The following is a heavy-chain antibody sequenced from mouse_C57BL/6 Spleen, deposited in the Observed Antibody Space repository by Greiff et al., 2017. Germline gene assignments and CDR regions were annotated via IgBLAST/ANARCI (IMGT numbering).Heavy chain of an antibody. CDR1: GFTFSSYA. D-gene: IGHD1-3*01. Sequence: DVHLVESGGGLVKPGGSLKLSCAASGFTFSSYAMSWVRQTPEKRLEWVATISDGGSYTYYPDNVKGRFTISRDNAKNNLYLQMSHLKSEDTAMYYCAREGKGFAYWGQGTLVTVSA. J-gene: IGHJ3*01. CDR2: ISDGGSYT. V-gene: IGHV5-4*01. CDR3: AREGKGFAY.